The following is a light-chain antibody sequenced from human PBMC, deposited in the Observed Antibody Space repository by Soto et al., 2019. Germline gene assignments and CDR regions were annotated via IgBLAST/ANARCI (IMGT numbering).Light chain of an antibody. J-gene: IGKJ4*01. CDR3: QQFSGSPLT. CDR2: DAS. V-gene: IGKV3-20*01. Sequence: EIVLTQSPGTLSLSPGERATLSCTASQSVSSNYLAWYQQKPGQAPRLLIYDASSRATGIPDRFSGSGSGTDFSLTISRLEPEDFAVYYCQQFSGSPLTFGGGTKVDI. CDR1: QSVSSNY.